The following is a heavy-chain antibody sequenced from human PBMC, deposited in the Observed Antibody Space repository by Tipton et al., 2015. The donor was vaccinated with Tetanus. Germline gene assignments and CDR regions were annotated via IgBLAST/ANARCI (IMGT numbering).Heavy chain of an antibody. V-gene: IGHV4-39*01. CDR1: GGSINTNSYY. J-gene: IGHJ4*02. CDR2: VYYSGST. CDR3: ARHLSTGSWYFFDY. Sequence: TLSLTCTVSGGSINTNSYYWGWIRQPPGKGLEFIGSVYYSGSTYYNPSLKSRVTISIDTSKNQFSLRLSSVTAADTAFYYCARHLSTGSWYFFDYWGQGTLVTVSS. D-gene: IGHD6-13*01.